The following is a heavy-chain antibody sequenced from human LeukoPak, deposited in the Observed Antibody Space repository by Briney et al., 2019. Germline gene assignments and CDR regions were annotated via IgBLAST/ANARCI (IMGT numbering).Heavy chain of an antibody. V-gene: IGHV3-74*01. J-gene: IGHJ4*02. CDR1: GFTLSGYW. CDR2: IRSDGSIT. CDR3: ARALGSSSDY. D-gene: IGHD1-26*01. Sequence: GGSLRLSCAASGFTLSGYWMHWVRQGPGKGLAWVSVIRSDGSITTYADSVKGRFTISRDNAKNTLYLQMNSLRAEDTAVYYCARALGSSSDYWGQGTLVTVSS.